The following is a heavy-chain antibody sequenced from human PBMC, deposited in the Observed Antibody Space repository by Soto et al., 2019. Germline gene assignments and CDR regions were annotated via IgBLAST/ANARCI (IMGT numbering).Heavy chain of an antibody. CDR3: TRPRGYNGNYPPL. CDR2: ISSGATAR. CDR1: GFSVSDSS. Sequence: DVELVESGGGLVQPGGSLRLSCAVSGFSVSDSSVSWVRQAPGKGLEWVAFISSGATARYYAASVRGRITISGDTANNSVSLQMSSLRDEDTAVYYCTRPRGYNGNYPPLWGQGTLVTVSS. D-gene: IGHD6-25*01. V-gene: IGHV3-48*02. J-gene: IGHJ4*02.